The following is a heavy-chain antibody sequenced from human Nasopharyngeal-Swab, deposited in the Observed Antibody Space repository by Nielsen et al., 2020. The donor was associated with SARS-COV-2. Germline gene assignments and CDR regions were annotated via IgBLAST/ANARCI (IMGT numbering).Heavy chain of an antibody. Sequence: GESLKISCAASGFTFSNAWMNWVRQAPGKGLEWVGRITTKTEGGTTDYAAPVKGRFTITRDDSKNTLYLQMNSLKTEDTAVYHCTTDHDRARTVWGQGALVTVSS. D-gene: IGHD3-10*02. CDR3: TTDHDRARTV. CDR2: ITTKTEGGTT. CDR1: GFTFSNAW. J-gene: IGHJ4*02. V-gene: IGHV3-15*07.